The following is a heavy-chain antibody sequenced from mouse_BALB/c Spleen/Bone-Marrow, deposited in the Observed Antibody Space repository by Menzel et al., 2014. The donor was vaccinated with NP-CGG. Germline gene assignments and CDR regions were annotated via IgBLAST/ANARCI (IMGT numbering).Heavy chain of an antibody. J-gene: IGHJ3*01. D-gene: IGHD1-1*01. V-gene: IGHV2-9*02. CDR3: VREGGYYYGSRVAWFAY. Sequence: VKVEESGPGLVAPSQSLSITCTVSGFSLTSYGVHWVRQPPGKGLEWLGVIWAGGSTNYNSALMSRLSISKDNSKSQVFLKMNSLQTDDTAMYYCVREGGYYYGSRVAWFAYWGQGTLVTVSA. CDR2: IWAGGST. CDR1: GFSLTSYG.